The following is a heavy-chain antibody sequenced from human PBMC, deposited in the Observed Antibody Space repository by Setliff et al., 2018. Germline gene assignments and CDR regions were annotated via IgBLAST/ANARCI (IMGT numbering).Heavy chain of an antibody. CDR1: VGSISSSSYY. CDR3: ARLSQGDGYNYRYYFDY. J-gene: IGHJ4*02. D-gene: IGHD1-1*01. V-gene: IGHV4-39*01. Sequence: PSETLSLTCTVSVGSISSSSYYWGWIRQPPGKGLEWIGSIYYSGSTYYNPSLKSRVTISVDTSKNQFSLKLSSVTAADTAVYYCARLSQGDGYNYRYYFDYWGQGTLVTVSS. CDR2: IYYSGST.